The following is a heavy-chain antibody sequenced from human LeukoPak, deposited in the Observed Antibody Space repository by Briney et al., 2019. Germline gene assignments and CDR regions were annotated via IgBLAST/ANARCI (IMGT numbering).Heavy chain of an antibody. Sequence: GESLKISCKTSGYTFASRWIGWVRQMPGKGLEWMGMMYPADSDTRYSPSFQGQVIISADNFKTTAYLQWTSLKASDSAIYYCARLNYDSSSALPTPYCYYYMDVWGEGTTVTVSS. V-gene: IGHV5-51*01. CDR1: GYTFASRW. D-gene: IGHD3-3*01. CDR3: ARLNYDSSSALPTPYCYYYMDV. CDR2: MYPADSDT. J-gene: IGHJ6*03.